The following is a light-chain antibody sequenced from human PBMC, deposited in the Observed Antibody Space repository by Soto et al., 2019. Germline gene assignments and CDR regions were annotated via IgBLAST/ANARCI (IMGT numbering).Light chain of an antibody. V-gene: IGLV2-8*01. CDR2: EVT. J-gene: IGLJ1*01. Sequence: QSVLTQPPSASGSPGQSVSISCTGTGSDVGTYNFVSWYQQHPGKAPKLLIYEVTKRPSGVPDRFSGSKSGNTASLTVSGLQAEDEAEYFCGSYTGDRHFYVFGTGTKVTVL. CDR3: GSYTGDRHFYV. CDR1: GSDVGTYNF.